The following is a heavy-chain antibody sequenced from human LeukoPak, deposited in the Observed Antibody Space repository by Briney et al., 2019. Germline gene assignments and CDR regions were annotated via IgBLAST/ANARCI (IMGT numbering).Heavy chain of an antibody. J-gene: IGHJ4*02. CDR1: GFTFSSYG. V-gene: IGHV3-30*02. CDR3: ARDKAVAGTFDY. CDR2: IRYDGSNK. D-gene: IGHD6-19*01. Sequence: GGSLRLSCAASGFTFSSYGMHWVRQAPGKGLEWVAFIRYDGSNKYYADSVKGRFTISRDNSKNTLYLQMNSLRAEDTAVYYCARDKAVAGTFDYWGQGTLVTVSS.